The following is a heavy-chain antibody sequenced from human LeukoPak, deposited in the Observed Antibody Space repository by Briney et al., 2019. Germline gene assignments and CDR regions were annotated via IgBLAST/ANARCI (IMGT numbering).Heavy chain of an antibody. J-gene: IGHJ4*02. V-gene: IGHV3-7*01. D-gene: IGHD3-22*01. CDR3: ARDLYRIVVVPHYFDY. CDR2: IKQDGSEK. CDR1: GFTFSSYW. Sequence: PGGFLRLSCAASGFTFSSYWMSWVRQAPGKGLEWVANIKQDGSEKYYVDSVKGRFTISRDNAKNSLYLQMNSLRAEDTAVYYCARDLYRIVVVPHYFDYWGQGTLVTVSS.